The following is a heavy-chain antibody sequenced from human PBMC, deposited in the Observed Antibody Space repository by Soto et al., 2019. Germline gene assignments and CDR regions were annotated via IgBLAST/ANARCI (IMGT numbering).Heavy chain of an antibody. CDR2: INGASGTI. CDR3: ARVLPEYTKRGYYYNYGMDV. J-gene: IGHJ6*02. Sequence: GGSLRLSCAASGFTFSRSNMNWVRQAPGKGLEWLSYINGASGTIYYTDSVKGRFTISRDNAKNSLYLQMNSLIDEDTAVYFCARVLPEYTKRGYYYNYGMDVWGQGTTVTVSS. D-gene: IGHD2-8*01. CDR1: GFTFSRSN. V-gene: IGHV3-48*02.